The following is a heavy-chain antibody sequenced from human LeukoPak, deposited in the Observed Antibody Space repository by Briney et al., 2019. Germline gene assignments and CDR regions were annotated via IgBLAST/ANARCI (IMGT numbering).Heavy chain of an antibody. J-gene: IGHJ4*02. V-gene: IGHV3-21*01. CDR2: ISSSSDYI. D-gene: IGHD4-17*01. CDR3: ARGSYGDYPGY. Sequence: GGSLRLSCAASGFTFSSYAMTWVRQAPGKGLEWVSYISSSSDYIYYGDSVKGRFTISRDNAKNSLYLQMNSLRADDTAVYYCARGSYGDYPGYWGQGTLVTVSS. CDR1: GFTFSSYA.